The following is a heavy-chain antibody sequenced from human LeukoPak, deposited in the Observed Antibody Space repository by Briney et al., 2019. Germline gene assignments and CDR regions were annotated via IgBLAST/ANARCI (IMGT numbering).Heavy chain of an antibody. Sequence: PGGSLRLSCAASGVTFSNYAMHWVRQAPGKGLEWVAVISYDGSNKHYADSVKGRFTISRDNPKNTLYLQMTSLRAEDTAVYYRARDNMAAAGNSYYYGLDVWGQGTTVTVSS. V-gene: IGHV3-30-3*01. CDR3: ARDNMAAAGNSYYYGLDV. CDR1: GVTFSNYA. CDR2: ISYDGSNK. D-gene: IGHD6-13*01. J-gene: IGHJ6*02.